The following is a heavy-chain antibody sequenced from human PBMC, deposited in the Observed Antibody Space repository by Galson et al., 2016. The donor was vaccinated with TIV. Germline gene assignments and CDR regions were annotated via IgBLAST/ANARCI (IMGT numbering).Heavy chain of an antibody. Sequence: SVKVSCKASGYTFTEYYIHWVRQAPGQGLEWMGWINPNSGGTMYAQKFQGWVTMTRDTSITTAYMELSRLKSDDTAVYYCAKIGQEHAAFDIWGQGTMVTVFS. D-gene: IGHD1/OR15-1a*01. CDR1: GYTFTEYY. CDR2: INPNSGGT. CDR3: AKIGQEHAAFDI. J-gene: IGHJ3*02. V-gene: IGHV1-2*04.